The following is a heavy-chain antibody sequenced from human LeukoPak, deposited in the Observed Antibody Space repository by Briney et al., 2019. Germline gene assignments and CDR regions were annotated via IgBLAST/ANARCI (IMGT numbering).Heavy chain of an antibody. J-gene: IGHJ4*02. D-gene: IGHD3-22*01. CDR2: ISGSGGST. V-gene: IGHV3-23*01. Sequence: GGSLRLSCAASGFTFSSYSMNWVRQAPGKGLEWVSAISGSGGSTYYADSVKGRFTISRDNSKNTLYLQMNSLRAEDTAVYYCAKRKTHSSGYRGWGQGTLVTVSS. CDR3: AKRKTHSSGYRG. CDR1: GFTFSSYS.